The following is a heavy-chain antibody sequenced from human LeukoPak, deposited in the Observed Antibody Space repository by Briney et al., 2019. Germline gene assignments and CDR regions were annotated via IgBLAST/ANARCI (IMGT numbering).Heavy chain of an antibody. CDR1: GGSISSYY. CDR3: AREGTYGWYNWFDP. Sequence: SETLSLTCTVSGGSISSYYWSWIRQPPGKGLEWIGYMYRTGSTDYNPSLKSRVTITPDTSKNQFSLRLTSVTAADTAVYYCAREGTYGWYNWFDPWGQGTLVTVSS. D-gene: IGHD6-19*01. V-gene: IGHV4-59*01. J-gene: IGHJ5*02. CDR2: MYRTGST.